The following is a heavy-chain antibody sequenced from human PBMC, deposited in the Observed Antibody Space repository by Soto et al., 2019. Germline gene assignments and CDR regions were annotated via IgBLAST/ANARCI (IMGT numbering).Heavy chain of an antibody. CDR2: ISYDGSDK. D-gene: IGHD3-10*01. CDR1: GFPFTSYG. J-gene: IGHJ4*02. CDR3: VGGQYYFDS. Sequence: QVQLVESGGGVVQPGRSLRLSCAASGFPFTSYGMHWVREGPDKGLEWVAIISYDGSDKYYGDCVKGRFTISRDNSKNTLYLQMNRLRPEDTALYYCVGGQYYFDSRGQGTLVIVSS. V-gene: IGHV3-30*03.